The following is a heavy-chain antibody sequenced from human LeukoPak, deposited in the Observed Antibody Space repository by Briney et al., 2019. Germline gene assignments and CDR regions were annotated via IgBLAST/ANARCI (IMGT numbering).Heavy chain of an antibody. CDR1: GGSISSSSFY. J-gene: IGHJ4*02. CDR3: VRQLPYDSIWGSHHYCFDY. CDR2: VYYSGSI. D-gene: IGHD3-16*01. V-gene: IGHV4-39*01. Sequence: SETLSLTCTVSGGSISSSSFYWGWTRQTPGKGLERIGSVYYSGSIYYNPSLESRVTLSADTSKNRFSLRLSSVTAADTAVYYCVRQLPYDSIWGSHHYCFDYWGQGTLVTVSS.